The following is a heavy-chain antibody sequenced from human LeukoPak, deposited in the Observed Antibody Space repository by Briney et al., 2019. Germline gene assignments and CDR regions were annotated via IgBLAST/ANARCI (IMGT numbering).Heavy chain of an antibody. CDR3: TRGGFGELLLRL. D-gene: IGHD3-10*01. Sequence: GGSLTLSCPASGFTFSSSSIHWVRQASGKGLEWVGRIRSKANSYATAYAASVKGRFTISRDDSKNTAYLQMNSLKTEDTAVYYCTRGGFGELLLRLWGQGNLVTVSS. CDR1: GFTFSSSS. J-gene: IGHJ4*02. V-gene: IGHV3-73*01. CDR2: IRSKANSYAT.